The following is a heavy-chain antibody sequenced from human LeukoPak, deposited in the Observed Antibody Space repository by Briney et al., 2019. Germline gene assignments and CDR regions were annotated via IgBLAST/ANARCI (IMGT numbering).Heavy chain of an antibody. Sequence: SETLSLTCTVSGGSISSSSYYWGWIRQPPGKGLEWIGSIYYSGSTYYNPSLKSRVTISVDTSKNQFSLKLSSVTAADTAVYYCARVGKEPYRGGPKYSSSWMYNWFDPWGQGTLVTVSS. CDR1: GGSISSSSYY. V-gene: IGHV4-39*07. D-gene: IGHD6-13*01. J-gene: IGHJ5*02. CDR3: ARVGKEPYRGGPKYSSSWMYNWFDP. CDR2: IYYSGST.